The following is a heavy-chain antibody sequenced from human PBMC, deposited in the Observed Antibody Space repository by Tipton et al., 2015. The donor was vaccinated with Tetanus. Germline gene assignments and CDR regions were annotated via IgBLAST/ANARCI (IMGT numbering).Heavy chain of an antibody. J-gene: IGHJ4*02. CDR3: ARDQARGARGWNYFDY. V-gene: IGHV4-31*03. CDR1: GVSISGGRYY. D-gene: IGHD1-26*01. Sequence: TLSLTCTVSGVSISGGRYYWGWIRQRPGKGLEWIGDIYSSGSTDSDPSFKGRVTISVDTSKNQFSLRLNSVTAADTAGYFCARDQARGARGWNYFDYWGLGTLVPVSS. CDR2: IYSSGST.